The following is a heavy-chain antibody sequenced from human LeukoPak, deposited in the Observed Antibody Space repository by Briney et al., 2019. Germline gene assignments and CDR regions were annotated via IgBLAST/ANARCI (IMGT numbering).Heavy chain of an antibody. D-gene: IGHD3-22*01. CDR2: ISYDGSNK. CDR1: GFTFRTYG. V-gene: IGHV3-30*19. CDR3: ARDIDSSGYLDY. J-gene: IGHJ4*02. Sequence: PGGSPRLSCAASGFTFRTYGMHWVRQAPGKRLEWVAVISYDGSNKYYADSVKGRFTISRDNSKNTLYLQMNSLRAEDTAVYYCARDIDSSGYLDYWGQGTLVTVSS.